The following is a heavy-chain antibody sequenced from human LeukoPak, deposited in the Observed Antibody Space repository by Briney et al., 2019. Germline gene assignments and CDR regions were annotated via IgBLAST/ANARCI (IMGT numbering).Heavy chain of an antibody. J-gene: IGHJ4*02. CDR3: ARDGSRNDVVVVAATPGYFDY. V-gene: IGHV3-23*01. CDR1: GFTFRRYA. CDR2: ISGSGGST. Sequence: GGSLRLSCAASGFTFRRYAMNWVRQAPGKGLEWISVISGSGGSTYYADSVKGRFTISRDNSKNTLYLQMNSLRAEDTAVYYCARDGSRNDVVVVAATPGYFDYWGQGTLVTVSS. D-gene: IGHD2-15*01.